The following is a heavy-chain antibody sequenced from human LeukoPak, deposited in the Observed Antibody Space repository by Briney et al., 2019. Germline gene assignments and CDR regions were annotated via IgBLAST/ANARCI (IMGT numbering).Heavy chain of an antibody. CDR3: ARAVMLVVTTNTFIVDAFDI. V-gene: IGHV1-69*05. D-gene: IGHD2-8*02. CDR2: IIPIFGTA. Sequence: SVKLSCKASGGTFSCYAISWVRQAPAQGLELMGGIIPIFGTANYAHEFPVRGTITTDESTTTAYMELRSLRSEDTAVYYCARAVMLVVTTNTFIVDAFDIWGQGTMVTVYS. CDR1: GGTFSCYA. J-gene: IGHJ3*02.